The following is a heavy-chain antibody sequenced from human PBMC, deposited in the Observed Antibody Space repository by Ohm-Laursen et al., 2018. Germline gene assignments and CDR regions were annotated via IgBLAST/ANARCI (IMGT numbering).Heavy chain of an antibody. V-gene: IGHV3-74*01. CDR1: GFTFSDYW. J-gene: IGHJ6*02. D-gene: IGHD3-3*01. CDR2: VNSDGSST. Sequence: GSLRLSCAASGFTFSDYWMHWVRQAPGKGLVWVSGVNSDGSSTTYADSVKGRFTISRDNAKKTLYLQMNSLRAEDTAVYYCARDGGAGRFLEWFPTYGMDVWGQGTTVTVSS. CDR3: ARDGGAGRFLEWFPTYGMDV.